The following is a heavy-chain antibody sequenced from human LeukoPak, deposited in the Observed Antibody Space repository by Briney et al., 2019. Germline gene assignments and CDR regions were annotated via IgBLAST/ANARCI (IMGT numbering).Heavy chain of an antibody. Sequence: PGGFLRLSCAASGFTFSSYEMNWVRQAPGKGLEWVSYISSSGSTIYYADSVKGRFTISRDNAKNSLYLQMNSLRAEDTAVYYCARVVGALGYCSSTSCYGNWFDPWGQGTLVTVSS. CDR1: GFTFSSYE. J-gene: IGHJ5*02. V-gene: IGHV3-48*03. CDR2: ISSSGSTI. D-gene: IGHD2-2*01. CDR3: ARVVGALGYCSSTSCYGNWFDP.